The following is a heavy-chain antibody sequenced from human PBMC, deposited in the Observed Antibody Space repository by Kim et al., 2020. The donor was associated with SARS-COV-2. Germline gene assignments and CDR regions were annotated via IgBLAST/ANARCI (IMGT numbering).Heavy chain of an antibody. J-gene: IGHJ4*02. D-gene: IGHD2-15*01. V-gene: IGHV4-39*01. CDR3: ARHGYCSGGSCYSVAVAATEYYFDY. Sequence: SETLSLTCTVSGGSISSSSYYWGWIRQPPGKGLEWIGSIYYSGSTYYNPSLKSRVTISVDTSKNQFSLKLSSVTAADTAVYYCARHGYCSGGSCYSVAVAATEYYFDYWGQGTLVTVSS. CDR2: IYYSGST. CDR1: GGSISSSSYY.